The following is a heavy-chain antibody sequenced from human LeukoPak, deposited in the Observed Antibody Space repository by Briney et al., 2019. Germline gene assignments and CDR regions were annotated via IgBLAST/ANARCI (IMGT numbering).Heavy chain of an antibody. CDR3: ARGAGSRVLILEWLPLGMDV. Sequence: ASVKVSCKASGYTFTSYYMHWVRQAPGQGLEWMGIINPSGGSTSYAQKFQGGVTMTRDTSTSTVYMELSSLRSEDTAVYYCARGAGSRVLILEWLPLGMDVWGQGTTVTVSS. V-gene: IGHV1-46*01. J-gene: IGHJ6*02. CDR1: GYTFTSYY. CDR2: INPSGGST. D-gene: IGHD3-3*01.